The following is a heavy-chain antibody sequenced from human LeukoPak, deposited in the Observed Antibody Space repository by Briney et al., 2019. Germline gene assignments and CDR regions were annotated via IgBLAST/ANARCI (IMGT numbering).Heavy chain of an antibody. CDR2: FDPEDGET. D-gene: IGHD3-22*01. CDR3: ATVSLSSGYFDY. Sequence: ASVKVSCKVSGYTLTELSMHRVRQAPGKGLEWMGGFDPEDGETIYAQKFQGRVTMTEDTSTDTAYMELSSLRSEDTAVYYCATVSLSSGYFDYWGQGTLVTVSS. V-gene: IGHV1-24*01. J-gene: IGHJ4*02. CDR1: GYTLTELS.